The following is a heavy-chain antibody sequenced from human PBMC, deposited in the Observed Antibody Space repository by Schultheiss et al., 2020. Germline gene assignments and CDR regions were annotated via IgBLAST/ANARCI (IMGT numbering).Heavy chain of an antibody. D-gene: IGHD3-9*01. CDR3: AKHQDILTGYSPFDAFDI. CDR1: GFTFSSYS. V-gene: IGHV3-21*05. Sequence: GGSLRLSCAASGFTFSSYSMNWVRQAPGKGLEWVSYISSSSSYIYYADSVKGRFTISRDNAKNSLYLQMNSLRAEDTAVYYCAKHQDILTGYSPFDAFDIWGQGTMVTVSS. J-gene: IGHJ3*02. CDR2: ISSSSSYI.